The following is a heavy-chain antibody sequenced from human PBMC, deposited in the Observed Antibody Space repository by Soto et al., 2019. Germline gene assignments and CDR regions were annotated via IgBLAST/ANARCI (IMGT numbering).Heavy chain of an antibody. CDR3: ARAKAVVIAALDI. D-gene: IGHD2-21*01. CDR2: VSDNGVSRGGT. CDR1: GFMFNNSA. Sequence: EVALLESGGGLVQPGGSLRLSCKTSGFMFNNSAMTWVRQAPGQGLQLVASVSDNGVSRGGTYYADSVKGRFTISRDNAKNTLYLQLDSLTGADTAVYYCARAKAVVIAALDIWGQGTMVTVA. J-gene: IGHJ3*02. V-gene: IGHV3-23*01.